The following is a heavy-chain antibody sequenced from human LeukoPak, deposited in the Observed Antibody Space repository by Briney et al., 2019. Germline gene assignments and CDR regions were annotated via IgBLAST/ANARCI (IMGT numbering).Heavy chain of an antibody. CDR3: ARGDYGDSMDY. D-gene: IGHD4-17*01. CDR2: MNTNSGNT. CDR1: GYTFTSYD. J-gene: IGHJ4*02. Sequence: ASVKVSCKASGYTFTSYDINWGRQATGQGLEWMGWMNTNSGNTGYAQKFQVRVTITRNTSISTAYMELSSLRSEDTAVYYCARGDYGDSMDYWGQGTLVTVSS. V-gene: IGHV1-8*03.